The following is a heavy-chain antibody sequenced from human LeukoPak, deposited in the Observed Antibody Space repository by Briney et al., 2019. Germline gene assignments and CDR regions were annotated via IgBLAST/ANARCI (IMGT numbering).Heavy chain of an antibody. CDR1: GYTFTSYA. Sequence: CKASGYTFTSYAMSWIRQPPGKGLEWIGYIYYSGSTNYNPSLKSRVTISVDTSKNQFSLKLSSVTAADTAVYYCARTPIYGDYVFDYWGQGTLVTVSS. CDR3: ARTPIYGDYVFDY. J-gene: IGHJ4*02. V-gene: IGHV4-59*01. CDR2: IYYSGST. D-gene: IGHD4-17*01.